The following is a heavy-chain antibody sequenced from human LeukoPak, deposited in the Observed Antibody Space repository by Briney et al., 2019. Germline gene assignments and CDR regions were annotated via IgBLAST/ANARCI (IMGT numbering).Heavy chain of an antibody. CDR1: GGTFSSYA. Sequence: ASVKVSCKASGGTFSSYAISWVRQAPGQGLEWMGRIIPILGIANYAQKFQGRVTITADKSTSTAYMELSSLRSEDTAVYYCARDIVVVVAASYYGMDVWGQGTTVTVSS. J-gene: IGHJ6*02. CDR3: ARDIVVVVAASYYGMDV. D-gene: IGHD2-15*01. CDR2: IIPILGIA. V-gene: IGHV1-69*04.